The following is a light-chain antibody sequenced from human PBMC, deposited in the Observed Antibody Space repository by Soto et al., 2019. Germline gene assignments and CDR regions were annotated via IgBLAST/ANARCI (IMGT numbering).Light chain of an antibody. V-gene: IGLV2-14*01. J-gene: IGLJ1*01. Sequence: QSALTQPASVSGSPGQSITISCTGTNSDVGSYNYVSWYQQHPGKAPKLMIYEVSNRPSGVSNRFSGSKSGNTASLTISGLQAEDEADYYCSSYTSSSTNVFGTGTKVTVL. CDR2: EVS. CDR3: SSYTSSSTNV. CDR1: NSDVGSYNY.